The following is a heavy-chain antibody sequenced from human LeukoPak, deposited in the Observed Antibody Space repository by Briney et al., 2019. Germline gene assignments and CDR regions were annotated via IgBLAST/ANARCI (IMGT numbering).Heavy chain of an antibody. Sequence: GESLKISCKASGYSFTSFWIGWVRQMHGRGLEWMGIIYPGDSDTRFSPSFQGQVTISADKSISTAYLQWNSLKASDTAIYYCARRSGSYLDYWGQGTLVTVSS. CDR2: IYPGDSDT. CDR3: ARRSGSYLDY. D-gene: IGHD1-26*01. V-gene: IGHV5-51*01. J-gene: IGHJ4*02. CDR1: GYSFTSFW.